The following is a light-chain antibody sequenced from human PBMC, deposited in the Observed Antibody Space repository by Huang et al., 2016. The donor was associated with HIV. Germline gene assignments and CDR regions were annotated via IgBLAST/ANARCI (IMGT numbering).Light chain of an antibody. J-gene: IGKJ4*01. CDR2: DAS. CDR3: QQRVNGLT. CDR1: QKINTH. Sequence: EIVLTQSPATLSFFPGQRVSLSCRASQKINTHLAWYQQRPGPPPRLLIYDASSRVPGVPARFSGSGSGTDFTLTISSLESEDFATYYCQQRVNGLTFGGGTKV. V-gene: IGKV3-11*01.